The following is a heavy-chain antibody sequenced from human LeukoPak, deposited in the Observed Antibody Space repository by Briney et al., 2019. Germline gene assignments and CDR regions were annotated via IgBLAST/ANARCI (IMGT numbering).Heavy chain of an antibody. D-gene: IGHD3-10*01. V-gene: IGHV4-34*01. J-gene: IGHJ4*02. Sequence: KPSETLFLTCAVYGGSFTDYYWNWIRQPPGKGLEWIGEINHSGITHYNPSLKSRVTISADTSKNQFSLKLNSVTAADTAVYYCARTRYYYNSRSYGAPYYFDYWGQGTLVTVSS. CDR2: INHSGIT. CDR1: GGSFTDYY. CDR3: ARTRYYYNSRSYGAPYYFDY.